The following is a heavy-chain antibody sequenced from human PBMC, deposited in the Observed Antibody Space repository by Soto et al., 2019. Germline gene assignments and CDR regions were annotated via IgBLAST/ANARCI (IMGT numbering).Heavy chain of an antibody. CDR2: IWDDGSKK. CDR3: ARDAEIVGPTALGY. CDR1: GFTFSRYV. J-gene: IGHJ4*02. Sequence: PGGSLRLSCAASGFTFSRYVMYWVRQAPGKGLEWVAVIWDDGSKKYYADSVKGRFTISRDNPKNTVYLQMNSLRGDDTAVYYCARDAEIVGPTALGYWGQGTPVTVSS. D-gene: IGHD1-26*01. V-gene: IGHV3-33*07.